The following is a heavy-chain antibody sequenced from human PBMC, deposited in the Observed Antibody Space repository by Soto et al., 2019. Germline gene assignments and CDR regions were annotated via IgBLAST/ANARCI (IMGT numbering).Heavy chain of an antibody. Sequence: GGSLRLSYAASGFTFSSYAMSWVRQAPGKGLEWVSAISGSGGSTYYADSVKGRFTISRDNSKNTLYLQMNSLRAEDTAVYYCAKGYCSSTSCYDDYWGQGTLVTVSS. CDR2: ISGSGGST. D-gene: IGHD2-2*01. CDR1: GFTFSSYA. V-gene: IGHV3-23*01. J-gene: IGHJ4*02. CDR3: AKGYCSSTSCYDDY.